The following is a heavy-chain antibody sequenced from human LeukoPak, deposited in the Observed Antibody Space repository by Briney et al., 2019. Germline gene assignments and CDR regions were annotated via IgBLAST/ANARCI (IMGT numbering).Heavy chain of an antibody. J-gene: IGHJ3*02. CDR3: ARGRNNAFDI. V-gene: IGHV6-1*01. CDR2: TYYRSN. CDR1: GDSVSSSSDA. D-gene: IGHD1/OR15-1a*01. Sequence: SQTLSLTCAISGDSVSSSSDAWNWIRRSPSRGLEWLGRTYYRSNDYAVSVKSRMTINADTSKNQVPLQLSSVTPEDTAVYYCARGRNNAFDIWGQGTMVTVSS.